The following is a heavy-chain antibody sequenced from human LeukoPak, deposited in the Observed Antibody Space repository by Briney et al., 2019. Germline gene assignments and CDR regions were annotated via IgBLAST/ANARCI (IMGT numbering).Heavy chain of an antibody. CDR1: GYAFTGYY. D-gene: IGHD6-13*01. J-gene: IGHJ3*02. Sequence: ASVNVSCKASGYAFTGYYMHWVRQAPGQGLEWMGWINPNSGGTNYAQKFQGRVTMTRDTSISTAYMELSRLRSDDTAVYYCALQGIAAAGPSPFDAFDIWGQGTMVTVSS. CDR3: ALQGIAAAGPSPFDAFDI. V-gene: IGHV1-2*02. CDR2: INPNSGGT.